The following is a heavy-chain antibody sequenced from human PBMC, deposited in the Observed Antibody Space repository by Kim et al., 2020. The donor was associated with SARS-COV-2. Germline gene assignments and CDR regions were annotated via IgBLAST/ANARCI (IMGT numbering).Heavy chain of an antibody. CDR1: GGSISSYY. CDR3: ARLGEQQLVGPYYYYGMDV. D-gene: IGHD6-13*01. V-gene: IGHV4-59*13. Sequence: SETLSLTCTVSGGSISSYYWSWIRQPPGKGLEWIGYIYYSGSTNYNPSLKSRVTISVDTSKNQFSLKLSSVTAADTAVYYCARLGEQQLVGPYYYYGMDVWGQGTTVTVSS. CDR2: IYYSGST. J-gene: IGHJ6*02.